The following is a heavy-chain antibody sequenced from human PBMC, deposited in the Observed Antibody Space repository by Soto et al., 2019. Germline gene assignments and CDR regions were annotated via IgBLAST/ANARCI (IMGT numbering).Heavy chain of an antibody. V-gene: IGHV3-48*03. D-gene: IGHD6-13*01. Sequence: EVQLVESGGGLVQPGGSLRLSCAASGFTFSSYEMNWVRQAPGKGLEWVSYISSSGSTIYYADSVKGRFTISRDNAKNSLYLQMNSLRAEDTAVYYCARVAVWGQQLVYYYYYYGMDVWGQGTTVTVSS. J-gene: IGHJ6*02. CDR2: ISSSGSTI. CDR1: GFTFSSYE. CDR3: ARVAVWGQQLVYYYYYYGMDV.